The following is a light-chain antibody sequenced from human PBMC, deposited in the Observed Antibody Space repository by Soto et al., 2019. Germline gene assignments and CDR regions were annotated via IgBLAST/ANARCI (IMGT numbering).Light chain of an antibody. J-gene: IGKJ1*01. CDR3: QQYNTYPWT. Sequence: DVQMTQSPSTLSASVVDRVTSTCRASQNIHHWLAWYQQRPGKAPTFLIYKTSTLETGVPSRFSGSGSGTEFTLTISSLQPEDFAIYYCQQYNTYPWTFGQGTRVES. V-gene: IGKV1-5*03. CDR1: QNIHHW. CDR2: KTS.